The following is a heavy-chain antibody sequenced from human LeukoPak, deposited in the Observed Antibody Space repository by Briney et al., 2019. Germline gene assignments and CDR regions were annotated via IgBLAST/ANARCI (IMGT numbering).Heavy chain of an antibody. V-gene: IGHV4-39*07. CDR2: IYYGGNT. CDR1: GGSISSSTFY. D-gene: IGHD3-10*01. CDR3: ARRGYYRGHVNFDY. J-gene: IGHJ4*02. Sequence: SETLSLTCTVSGGSISSSTFYWGWVRRPPGKGLEWIGTIYYGGNTYYNPSLKSRVTISVDTSKNQFSLKLRSVTAADTAVYYCARRGYYRGHVNFDYWGQGTLVTVSS.